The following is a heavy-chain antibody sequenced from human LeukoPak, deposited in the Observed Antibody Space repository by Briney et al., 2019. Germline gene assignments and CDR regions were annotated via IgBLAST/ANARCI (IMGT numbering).Heavy chain of an antibody. J-gene: IGHJ6*02. CDR1: GFSFSTYW. CDR3: VRAWSTTARRGVDV. V-gene: IGHV3-74*01. Sequence: PGGSLRLSCAASGFSFSTYWMHWVRQAPGKGLVWVSRISSDGTNTAYADSVRGRFAISRDNAKNMLSLQLNSLRAEDTAVYYCVRAWSTTARRGVDVWGQGTTVTVSS. D-gene: IGHD6-6*01. CDR2: ISSDGTNT.